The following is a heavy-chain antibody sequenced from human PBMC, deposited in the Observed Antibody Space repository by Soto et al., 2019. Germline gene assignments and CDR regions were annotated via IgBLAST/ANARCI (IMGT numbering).Heavy chain of an antibody. CDR2: IYYSGST. CDR3: ARDKITGLFDY. Sequence: PSETLSLTCTVSGGSINSGDYYWSWIRQSPGKGLEWIGHIYYSGSTYYNPSLKSRVTISVDTSKNQFSLKLTSVTAADTAVYYCARDKITGLFDYWGQGTLVTVSS. J-gene: IGHJ4*02. CDR1: GGSINSGDYY. D-gene: IGHD2-8*02. V-gene: IGHV4-30-4*01.